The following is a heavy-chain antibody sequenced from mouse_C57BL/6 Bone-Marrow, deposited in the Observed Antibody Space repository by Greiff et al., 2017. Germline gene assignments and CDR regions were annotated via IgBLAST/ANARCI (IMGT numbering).Heavy chain of an antibody. CDR2: IDPANGDT. CDR1: GFNIQDDY. CDR3: TTCERSGYFDY. Sequence: VQLQQSGAELVRPGASVKLSCTASGFNIQDDYMHWVKQRPEQGLEWIGWIDPANGDTEYASKFQGKATITADTSSNTAYLQLSSLTSEDTAFYYCTTCERSGYFDYWGQGSTLTVSS. V-gene: IGHV14-4*01. J-gene: IGHJ2*01.